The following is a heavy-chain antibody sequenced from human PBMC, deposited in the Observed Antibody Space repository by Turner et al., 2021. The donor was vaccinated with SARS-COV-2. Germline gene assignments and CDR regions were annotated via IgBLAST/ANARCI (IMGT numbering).Heavy chain of an antibody. CDR2: IWYDGSNK. V-gene: IGHV3-33*01. D-gene: IGHD3-3*01. Sequence: QVQLVESGGGVVQPGRSLRLSCAASGFTFSTYGMHWVRQAPGKGLEWVAVIWYDGSNKYYADSVKGRFTISRDNSKNTLYLQMNSLRAEDTAVYYCARERGLSYDFWSAYYESWVDPWGQGTLVTVSS. CDR1: GFTFSTYG. CDR3: ARERGLSYDFWSAYYESWVDP. J-gene: IGHJ5*02.